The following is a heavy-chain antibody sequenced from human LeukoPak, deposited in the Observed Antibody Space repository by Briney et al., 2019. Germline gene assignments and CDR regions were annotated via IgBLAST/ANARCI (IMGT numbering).Heavy chain of an antibody. CDR2: INSDGSTT. V-gene: IGHV3-74*01. CDR3: ARGHHYYDSSAYYY. CDR1: GFTFISYW. Sequence: GGSQRLSCAASGFTFISYWMHWVRQAPGKGLVWVSRINSDGSTTSYAASVKGRFTISRDTAKNTLYLQMNSLRAEDTAVYYCARGHHYYDSSAYYYWGQGTLVTVSS. J-gene: IGHJ4*02. D-gene: IGHD3-22*01.